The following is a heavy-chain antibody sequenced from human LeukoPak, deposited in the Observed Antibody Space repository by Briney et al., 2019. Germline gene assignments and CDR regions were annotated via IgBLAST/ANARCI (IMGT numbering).Heavy chain of an antibody. Sequence: SGTLSLTCTVSSGSISTSTYYWGWIRQPPGKGLEWVGSMYYTGSTYYNPSLKSRVTISVDTSKNQFSLKLSSVTAADTAVYYCARLPQYYYYYMDVWGKGTTVTISS. V-gene: IGHV4-39*01. CDR1: SGSISTSTYY. CDR2: MYYTGST. CDR3: ARLPQYYYYYMDV. J-gene: IGHJ6*03.